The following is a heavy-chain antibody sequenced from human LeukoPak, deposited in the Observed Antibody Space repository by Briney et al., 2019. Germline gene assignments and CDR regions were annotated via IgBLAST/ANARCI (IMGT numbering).Heavy chain of an antibody. Sequence: SETLSLTCAVYGGSFSGYYWSWIRQPPGKGLEWIGEINHSGSTNYNPSLKSRVTISVDTSKNQFSLKLSSVTAADTAVYYCARARAYSSSSGAFDIWGQGTMVTVSS. CDR3: ARARAYSSSSGAFDI. CDR1: GGSFSGYY. D-gene: IGHD6-6*01. CDR2: INHSGST. J-gene: IGHJ3*02. V-gene: IGHV4-34*01.